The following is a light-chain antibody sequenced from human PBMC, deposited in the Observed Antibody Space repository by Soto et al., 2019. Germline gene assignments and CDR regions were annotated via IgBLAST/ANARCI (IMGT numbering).Light chain of an antibody. CDR3: SSYSISTAYL. J-gene: IGLJ1*01. CDR2: EVS. Sequence: QFALTQPASVSGSPGQSITISCTGTSSDVGGYDYVSWYQLHPGKAPKLMIFEVSNRPSGVSYRFSGSKSGNTASLTISGLQVEDEADYFCSSYSISTAYLFGTGTKVTVL. CDR1: SSDVGGYDY. V-gene: IGLV2-14*01.